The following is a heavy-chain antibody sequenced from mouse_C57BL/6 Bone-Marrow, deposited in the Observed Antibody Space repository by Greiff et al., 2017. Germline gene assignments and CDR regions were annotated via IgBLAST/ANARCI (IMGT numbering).Heavy chain of an antibody. CDR1: GYTFTSYW. V-gene: IGHV1-74*01. CDR3: APLYYDYYWYFDV. D-gene: IGHD2-4*01. CDR2: IHPSDSDT. Sequence: VQLQQPGAELVKPGASVKVSCKASGYTFTSYWMHWVKQRPGQGLEWIGRIHPSDSDTNYNQKFKGKATLTVDKSSSTAYMQLSSLTSEDSAVYYCAPLYYDYYWYFDVWAQGPRSPSPQ. J-gene: IGHJ1*03.